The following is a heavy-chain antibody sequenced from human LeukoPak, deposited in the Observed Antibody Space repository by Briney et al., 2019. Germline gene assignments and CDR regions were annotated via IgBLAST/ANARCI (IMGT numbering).Heavy chain of an antibody. Sequence: ASVKVSCKAAGYTFTDYYIHWVRQAPGQGLEWMAWISPNNGGTKSAQRFQGRATMTRDTSISTAYMDLSSLSSDDTAVYYCARSGSGSWFDYWGQGTLVTVSS. J-gene: IGHJ4*02. V-gene: IGHV1-2*02. D-gene: IGHD6-13*01. CDR3: ARSGSGSWFDY. CDR1: GYTFTDYY. CDR2: ISPNNGGT.